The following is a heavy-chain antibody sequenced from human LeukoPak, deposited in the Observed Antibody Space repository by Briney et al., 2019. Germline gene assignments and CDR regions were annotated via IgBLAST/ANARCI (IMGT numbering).Heavy chain of an antibody. V-gene: IGHV3-15*01. D-gene: IGHD3-10*01. CDR3: TTDIWFKFYSFDY. CDR1: GFTFSNAW. Sequence: PGGSLRLSCAASGFTFSNAWMSWVRQAPGKGLEWVGRIKSKTDGGTTDYAAPVKGRFTISRDDSKNTLYLQMNSLKTEATAVYYCTTDIWFKFYSFDYWGQGTLVTVSS. CDR2: IKSKTDGGTT. J-gene: IGHJ4*02.